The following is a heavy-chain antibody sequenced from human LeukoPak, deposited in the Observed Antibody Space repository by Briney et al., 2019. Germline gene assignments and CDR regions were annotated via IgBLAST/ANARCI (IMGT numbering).Heavy chain of an antibody. D-gene: IGHD6-19*01. CDR2: IRYDGSNK. Sequence: GGSLRLSCAASGFTFSSYGMHWVRQAPGKGLEWVAFIRYDGSNKYYADSVKGRFTISRDNSKNTPYLQMNSLRAEDTAVYYCAKDGGDSSGWYRYYYYYMDVWGKGTTVTVSS. CDR1: GFTFSSYG. V-gene: IGHV3-30*02. J-gene: IGHJ6*03. CDR3: AKDGGDSSGWYRYYYYYMDV.